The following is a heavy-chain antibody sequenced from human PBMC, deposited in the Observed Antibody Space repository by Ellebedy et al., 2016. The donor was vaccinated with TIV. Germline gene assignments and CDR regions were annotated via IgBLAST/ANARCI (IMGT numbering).Heavy chain of an antibody. J-gene: IGHJ6*02. CDR1: GFTFSSYG. V-gene: IGHV3-30*18. Sequence: GGSLRLSCAVSGFTFSSYGMRWVRQAPGKGLEWVAVISYDGSNKYYADSVKGRFTISRDNSKNTLYLQMNSLRAEDTAVYYCAKDGGMDVWGQGTTVTVSS. CDR3: AKDGGMDV. CDR2: ISYDGSNK.